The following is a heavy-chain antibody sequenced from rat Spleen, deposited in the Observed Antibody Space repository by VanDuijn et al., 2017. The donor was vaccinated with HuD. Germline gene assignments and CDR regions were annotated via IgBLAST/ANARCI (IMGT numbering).Heavy chain of an antibody. V-gene: IGHV2-63*01. CDR1: GFSPSSYG. D-gene: IGHD1-2*01. Sequence: QVQLKESGPGPVQPSETLTLTCTVSGFSPSSYGVDWVGQPPGKGLEWMGRMRYNGDTSYNSAHESRLSISRETSENQVFLKMNSLQTDDTGTYYCAREGGYFRAFDYWGQGVVVTVSS. J-gene: IGHJ2*01. CDR2: MRYNGDT. CDR3: AREGGYFRAFDY.